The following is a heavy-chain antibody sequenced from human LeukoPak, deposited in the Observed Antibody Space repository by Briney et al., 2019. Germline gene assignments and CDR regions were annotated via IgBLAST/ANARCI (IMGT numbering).Heavy chain of an antibody. V-gene: IGHV1-46*01. CDR2: INPSGGST. CDR1: GYTFTSYY. Sequence: ASVKVSCKASGYTFTSYYMHWVRQAPGQGLEWMGIINPSGGSTSYAQKFQGRATMTRDTSTSTVYMELSSLRSEDTAVYYCAREDRRTSITMVRGAVAYNWFDPWGQGTLVTVSS. D-gene: IGHD3-10*01. J-gene: IGHJ5*02. CDR3: AREDRRTSITMVRGAVAYNWFDP.